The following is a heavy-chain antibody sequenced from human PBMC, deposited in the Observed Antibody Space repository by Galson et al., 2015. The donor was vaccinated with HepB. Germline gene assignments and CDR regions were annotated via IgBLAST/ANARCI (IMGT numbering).Heavy chain of an antibody. Sequence: SLRLSCAASGFTFSSYGMHWVRQAPGKGLEWVAVISYDGSNKYYADSVKGRFTISRDNSKNTLYLQMNSLRAEDTAVYYCAKGVSRYSSSWFNSATSSDDAFDIWGQGTMVTVSS. CDR1: GFTFSSYG. J-gene: IGHJ3*02. CDR3: AKGVSRYSSSWFNSATSSDDAFDI. V-gene: IGHV3-30*18. CDR2: ISYDGSNK. D-gene: IGHD6-13*01.